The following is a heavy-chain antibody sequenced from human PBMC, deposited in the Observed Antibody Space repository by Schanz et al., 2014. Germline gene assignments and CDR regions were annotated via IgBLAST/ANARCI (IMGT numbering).Heavy chain of an antibody. CDR2: LSEGGGGT. D-gene: IGHD6-13*01. CDR3: ARGLIAAAGCDY. Sequence: EVQLLESGGGSVQPGGSLRLSCAASGFTFSSYAMSWVRQAPGKGLEWVSALSEGGGGTHYADSVRGRFTISRDNAENTLFLQMNSLRAEDTAVYYCARGLIAAAGCDYWGQGTLVTVSS. J-gene: IGHJ4*02. V-gene: IGHV3-23*01. CDR1: GFTFSSYA.